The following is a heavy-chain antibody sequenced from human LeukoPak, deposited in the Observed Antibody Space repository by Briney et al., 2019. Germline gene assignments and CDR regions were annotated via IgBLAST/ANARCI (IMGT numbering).Heavy chain of an antibody. J-gene: IGHJ5*02. D-gene: IGHD6-13*01. Sequence: SQTLSLTCTVSGGSISSGSYYWSWIRQHPGKGLEWIGYIYYSGSTYYNPSLKSRVTISVDTSKNQFSLKLSSVTAADTAVYYCARRIAAAGKKDEVNWFDPWGQGTLVTVSS. CDR1: GGSISSGSYY. V-gene: IGHV4-31*03. CDR2: IYYSGST. CDR3: ARRIAAAGKKDEVNWFDP.